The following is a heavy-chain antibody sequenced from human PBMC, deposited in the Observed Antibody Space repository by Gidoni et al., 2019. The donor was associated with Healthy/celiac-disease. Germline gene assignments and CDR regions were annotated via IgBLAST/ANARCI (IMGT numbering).Heavy chain of an antibody. V-gene: IGHV4-39*01. D-gene: IGHD3-22*01. CDR1: GGSISSRSYY. CDR3: ARLDDSSGYYDY. J-gene: IGHJ4*02. Sequence: QLQLKASGPGLVKPSETLSPTCTVSGGSISSRSYYWGWLRQPPGKGLEWIGSIYYSGSTYYNPSLKSRVTISVDTSKNQFSLKLSSVTAADTAVYYCARLDDSSGYYDYWGQGTLVTVSS. CDR2: IYYSGST.